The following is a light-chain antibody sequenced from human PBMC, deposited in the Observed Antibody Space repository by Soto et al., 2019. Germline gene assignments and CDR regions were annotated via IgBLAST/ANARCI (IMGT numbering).Light chain of an antibody. CDR2: DNN. J-gene: IGLJ2*01. CDR3: GTWDSSLSAGV. Sequence: QSVLTQPPSVSAAPGQKVTISCSGGNSNIGDNYVSWYQHLPGTTPQLLIFDNNKRPSGIRDRFSGSKSGTTATLAITGLQTGDEADYYCGTWDSSLSAGVFGGGTKVTVL. V-gene: IGLV1-51*01. CDR1: NSNIGDNY.